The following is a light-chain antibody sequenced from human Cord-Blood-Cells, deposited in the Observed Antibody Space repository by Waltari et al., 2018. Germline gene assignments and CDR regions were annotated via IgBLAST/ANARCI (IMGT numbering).Light chain of an antibody. J-gene: IGLJ3*02. CDR2: DVS. Sequence: QSALTQPASVSGSPGQSITISCTGTSSDVGGYNYVSWYQQHPGNAPKRMIYDVSNRPLGVSNRFSGSKSXKTASLTISGLQAEDEADYYCSSYTSSSTWVFGGGTKLTVL. CDR1: SSDVGGYNY. CDR3: SSYTSSSTWV. V-gene: IGLV2-14*03.